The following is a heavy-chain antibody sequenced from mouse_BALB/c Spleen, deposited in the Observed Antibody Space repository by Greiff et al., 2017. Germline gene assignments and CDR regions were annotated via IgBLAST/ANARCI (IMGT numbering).Heavy chain of an antibody. CDR2: ISSGGSYT. CDR1: GFTFSSYT. D-gene: IGHD2-14*01. V-gene: IGHV5-6-4*01. CDR3: TREYRPYAMDY. Sequence: EVQRVESGGGLVKPGGSLKLSCAASGFTFSSYTMSWVRQTPEKRLEWVATISSGGSYTYYPDSVKGRFTISRDNAKNTLYLQMSSLKSEDTAMYYCTREYRPYAMDYWGQGTSVTVSS. J-gene: IGHJ4*01.